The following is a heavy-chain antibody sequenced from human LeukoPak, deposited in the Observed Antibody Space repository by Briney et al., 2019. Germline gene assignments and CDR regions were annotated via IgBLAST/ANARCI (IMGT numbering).Heavy chain of an antibody. CDR3: ARHRDYYDSSGYYYEAYYFDY. D-gene: IGHD3-22*01. CDR1: GGSMSRSSYY. J-gene: IGHJ4*02. Sequence: SETLSLTCTVSGGSMSRSSYYWGWLRQPPGKGLEWLGSIYYSGSTYYNPSLKSRVTISVDTSKNQFPLKLSSVPAADTAVYYCARHRDYYDSSGYYYEAYYFDYWGQGTLVTVSS. V-gene: IGHV4-39*01. CDR2: IYYSGST.